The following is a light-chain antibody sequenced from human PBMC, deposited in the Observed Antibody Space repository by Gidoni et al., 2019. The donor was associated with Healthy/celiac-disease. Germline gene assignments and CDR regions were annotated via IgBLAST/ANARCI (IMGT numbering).Light chain of an antibody. V-gene: IGKV4-1*01. J-gene: IGKJ3*01. CDR2: WAS. CDR1: QSVLYSSNNKNY. Sequence: DIVMTQSPDSLAVSLGERATINCKSSQSVLYSSNNKNYLAWYQQMPGQPPKLLIYWASTRESGVPDRFSGSGSGTDFTLTISSLQAEDVAVYYCQQYYSTPFTFGPGTKVDIK. CDR3: QQYYSTPFT.